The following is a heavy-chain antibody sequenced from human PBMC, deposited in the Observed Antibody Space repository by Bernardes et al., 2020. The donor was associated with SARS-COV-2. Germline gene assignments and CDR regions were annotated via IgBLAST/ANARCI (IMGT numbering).Heavy chain of an antibody. V-gene: IGHV1-18*01. CDR1: GYTFNRYG. CDR2: ISGYNRDT. Sequence: ASVKVSCKASGYTFNRYGLTWVRQAPGQGLEWMGWISGYNRDTKYAQKFRGRVTMTKDTSTSTAYMELRSLRSDDTAVYYCAREGQVASDYWGQGTLVTVSS. J-gene: IGHJ4*02. CDR3: AREGQVASDY. D-gene: IGHD5-12*01.